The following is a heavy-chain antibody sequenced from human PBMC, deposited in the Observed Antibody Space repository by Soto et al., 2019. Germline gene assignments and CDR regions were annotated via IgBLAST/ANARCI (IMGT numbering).Heavy chain of an antibody. CDR2: IWNDGSHA. V-gene: IGHV3-33*01. CDR1: GFPFRSYG. CDR3: ARDRWEFQLFYYGLDV. J-gene: IGHJ6*02. D-gene: IGHD1-26*01. Sequence: QVQLVESGGGVVQPGGSLRLSCEGSGFPFRSYGIQWVRQAPGKGLEWLGLIWNDGSHAYYADSVKGRFTISRDNSKNTVFLQVSNLRAEDTAVYFCARDRWEFQLFYYGLDVWGQGTTVTVSS.